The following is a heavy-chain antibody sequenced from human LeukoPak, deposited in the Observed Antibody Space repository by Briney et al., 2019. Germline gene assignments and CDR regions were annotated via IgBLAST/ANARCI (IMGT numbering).Heavy chain of an antibody. Sequence: PSETLSLTCTVSGGSISSYYWSWIRQPPGKGPEWIGYIYYTGSTNYNPSLKSRVTISVDTSKNQFSLELSSVTAADTAVYYCATLTGYSSESWFDPWGQGILVTVSS. J-gene: IGHJ5*02. D-gene: IGHD3-9*01. V-gene: IGHV4-59*01. CDR2: IYYTGST. CDR1: GGSISSYY. CDR3: ATLTGYSSESWFDP.